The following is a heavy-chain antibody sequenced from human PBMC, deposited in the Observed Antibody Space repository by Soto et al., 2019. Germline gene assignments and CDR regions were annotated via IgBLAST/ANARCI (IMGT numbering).Heavy chain of an antibody. CDR2: ISSSSSTI. CDR1: GFTFSTYS. J-gene: IGHJ4*02. CDR3: TRGLLTDFFDY. Sequence: GGSLRLSCAASGFTFSTYSMNWVRQAPGKGLEWVSYISSSSSTIFYTDSVKGRFTVSRDNAKNSLYLQMNSLRAEDTAVYYCTRGLLTDFFDYWGQGA. V-gene: IGHV3-48*01.